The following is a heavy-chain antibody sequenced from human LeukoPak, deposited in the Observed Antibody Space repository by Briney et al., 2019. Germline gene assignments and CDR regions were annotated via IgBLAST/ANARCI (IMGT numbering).Heavy chain of an antibody. Sequence: PGVSLRLFCAASGFTFRSYAMSWVRQAQGKGLEWVSAISGSGGSTYYADSVKGRFTISRDNSKNTLYLQMNSLRAEDTAVYYCAKDGSYRLTTVTYNDYWGQGTLVTVSS. CDR2: ISGSGGST. CDR3: AKDGSYRLTTVTYNDY. V-gene: IGHV3-23*01. CDR1: GFTFRSYA. J-gene: IGHJ4*02. D-gene: IGHD4-17*01.